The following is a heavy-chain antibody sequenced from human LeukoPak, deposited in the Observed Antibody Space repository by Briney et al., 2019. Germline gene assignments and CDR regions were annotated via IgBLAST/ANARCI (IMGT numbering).Heavy chain of an antibody. J-gene: IGHJ4*02. CDR2: IYSSGST. D-gene: IGHD3-22*01. CDR1: GGSISSYY. CDR3: ARASGGYYDSSGYYVPRSFDY. V-gene: IGHV4-4*07. Sequence: SETLSLTCTVSGGSISSYYWSWIRQPAGEGLEWIGRIYSSGSTNYNPSLNSRVTMPVDTSKNQFSLKLSSVTAADTAVYYCARASGGYYDSSGYYVPRSFDYWGQGTLVTVSS.